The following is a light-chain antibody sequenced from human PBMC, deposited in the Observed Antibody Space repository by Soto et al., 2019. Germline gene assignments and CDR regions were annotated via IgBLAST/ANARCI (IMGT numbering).Light chain of an antibody. V-gene: IGKV1-5*03. CDR2: KAS. CDR1: QSISSW. J-gene: IGKJ1*01. CDR3: QQYGSSSPWT. Sequence: DIQMTQSPSTLSASVGDRVTITCRARQSISSWLAWYQQKPGRDPKLLIYKASSLETGVPSRFSGNGAGTEFSLIISSLQPDDFASYCCQQYGSSSPWTFGQGTKVVIK.